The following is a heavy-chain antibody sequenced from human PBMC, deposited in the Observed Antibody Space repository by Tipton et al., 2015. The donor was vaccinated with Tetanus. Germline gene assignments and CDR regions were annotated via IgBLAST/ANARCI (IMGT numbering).Heavy chain of an antibody. J-gene: IGHJ4*02. Sequence: TLSLTCTVSGGSISSSSYYWGWIRQPPGKGLEWIGSIYYSGSTYYNPSLKSRVTISVDTSKTQFSLKLRSVTAADTAVYYCAGRLSWSPIDYWGQGTLVTVSS. D-gene: IGHD6-13*01. CDR3: AGRLSWSPIDY. CDR2: IYYSGST. CDR1: GGSISSSSYY. V-gene: IGHV4-39*01.